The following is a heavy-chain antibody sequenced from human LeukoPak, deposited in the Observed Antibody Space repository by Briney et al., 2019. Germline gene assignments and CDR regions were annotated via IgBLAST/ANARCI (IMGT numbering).Heavy chain of an antibody. J-gene: IGHJ3*02. Sequence: SETLSLTCAVYGGSFSGYYWSWIRQPPGKGLEWIGEINHSGSTNYNPSLKSRVTISVDTSKNQFSLKLSSVTAADTAVYYCASPSGGRYRDDALDIWGQGTMVTVSS. CDR3: ASPSGGRYRDDALDI. V-gene: IGHV4-34*01. CDR1: GGSFSGYY. D-gene: IGHD3-10*01. CDR2: INHSGST.